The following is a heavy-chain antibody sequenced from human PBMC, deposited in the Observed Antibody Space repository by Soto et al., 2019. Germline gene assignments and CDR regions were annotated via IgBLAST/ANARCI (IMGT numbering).Heavy chain of an antibody. CDR1: VLNFSSYH. D-gene: IGHD2-15*01. J-gene: IGHJ3*02. V-gene: IGHV3-21*01. CDR3: ARDRGRGGSCYQTYAFDI. CDR2: ISSSNRYI. Sequence: GGALRLSSAVSVLNFSSYHLNLVRQTAATRLEWHSSISSSNRYISWAASPKIRFTISRVDDKNSLYLQMNSLRADDTAVYYCARDRGRGGSCYQTYAFDIWGQGRTVTVAS.